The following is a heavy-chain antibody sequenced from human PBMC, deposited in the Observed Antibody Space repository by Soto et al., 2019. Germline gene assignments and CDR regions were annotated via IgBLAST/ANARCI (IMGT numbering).Heavy chain of an antibody. CDR3: AALYITGTTGTDV. D-gene: IGHD1-20*01. Sequence: SETLSLTCTVSGGSISSYYWSWIRQPPGKGLEWIGYIYYSGSTNYNPSLKSRVTISVDTSKNQFSLKLSSVTAADTAVYYCAALYITGTTGTDVWGQGTTVTVSS. CDR1: GGSISSYY. J-gene: IGHJ6*02. V-gene: IGHV4-59*01. CDR2: IYYSGST.